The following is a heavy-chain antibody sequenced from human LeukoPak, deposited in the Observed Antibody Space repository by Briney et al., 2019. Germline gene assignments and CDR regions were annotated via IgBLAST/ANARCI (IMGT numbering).Heavy chain of an antibody. CDR3: AKHESLIAFDI. V-gene: IGHV4-59*08. CDR1: GDITSYY. CDR2: IYYSGSS. J-gene: IGHJ3*02. Sequence: PSETLSLTCTVSGDITSYYWSWIRQPPGKGLEWIGYIYYSGSSNYNPSLKSRVTISLDTSKNQFSLKLSSVTAADTAVYYCAKHESLIAFDIWGQGTMVTVSS.